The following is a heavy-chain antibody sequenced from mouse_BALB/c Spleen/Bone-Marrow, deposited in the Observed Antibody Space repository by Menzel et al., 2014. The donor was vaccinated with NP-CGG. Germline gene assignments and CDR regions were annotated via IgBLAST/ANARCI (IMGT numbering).Heavy chain of an antibody. V-gene: IGHV3-2*02. J-gene: IGHJ4*01. Sequence: EVQGVESGPGLVKPSQSLSLTCTVTGYSITSDYAWNWIRQFPGNKLEWMGYISYSGSTSYNPSLKSRISITRDTSKNQFSLQLNSVTTEDTATYYCARLGGNYYYYAMDYWGQGTSVTVSS. CDR1: GYSITSDYA. D-gene: IGHD2-1*01. CDR2: ISYSGST. CDR3: ARLGGNYYYYAMDY.